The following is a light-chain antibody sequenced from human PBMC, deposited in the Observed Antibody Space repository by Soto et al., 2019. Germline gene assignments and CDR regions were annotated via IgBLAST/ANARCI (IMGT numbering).Light chain of an antibody. CDR2: DAS. CDR1: QSLNND. J-gene: IGKJ5*01. V-gene: IGKV1-5*01. Sequence: DIQMTQSPSTLSASVGDRVTITCRASQSLNNDLAWYQQKPGKAPNLLIYDASTLERGVPSRFSGTGSGTEFTLAINSLQPDDFATYYCQQCHRSSITFGQGTRLEIK. CDR3: QQCHRSSIT.